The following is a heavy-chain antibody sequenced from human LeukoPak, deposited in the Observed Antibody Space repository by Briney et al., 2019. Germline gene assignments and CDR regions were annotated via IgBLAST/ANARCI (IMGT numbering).Heavy chain of an antibody. V-gene: IGHV4-59*01. CDR1: GGSISRYY. CDR2: IDDSGDT. J-gene: IGHJ3*02. Sequence: SETLSLTCTVSGGSISRYYWSWIRRPPGKGLEWIGYIDDSGDTNYNPSLKSQVTISVDKSKNQFSLKLSFVTAADTAMYYCARSDYHNSGSHTVFDAFDIWGQGTRVTVSS. D-gene: IGHD3-10*01. CDR3: ARSDYHNSGSHTVFDAFDI.